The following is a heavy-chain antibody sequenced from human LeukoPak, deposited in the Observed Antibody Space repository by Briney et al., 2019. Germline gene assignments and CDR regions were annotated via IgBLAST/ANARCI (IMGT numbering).Heavy chain of an antibody. Sequence: GSPRLSWSAAGFTFSSFCMHWVRQASGKGLEWVAGIWYDGSNKYYADSVKGRFTISRDNSKNTLYLQMNSLRAEDTAVYYCARGPGLRYYYYGMDVWGQGTTVTVSS. CDR1: GFTFSSFC. CDR2: IWYDGSNK. CDR3: ARGPGLRYYYYGMDV. V-gene: IGHV3-33*01. D-gene: IGHD6-19*01. J-gene: IGHJ6*02.